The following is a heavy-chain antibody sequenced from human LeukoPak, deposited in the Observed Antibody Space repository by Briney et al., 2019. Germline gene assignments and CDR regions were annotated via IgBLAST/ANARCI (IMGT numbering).Heavy chain of an antibody. CDR2: IYTSGST. CDR1: GGSISSYY. V-gene: IGHV4-4*07. CDR3: AREYYYDSSGYYGPYYYYYYMDV. D-gene: IGHD3-22*01. J-gene: IGHJ6*03. Sequence: SETLSLTCTASGGSISSYYWSWIRQPAGKGLEWIGRIYTSGSTNYNPSLKSRVTMSVDTSKNQFSLKLSSVTAADTAVYYCAREYYYDSSGYYGPYYYYYYMDVWGKGTTVTVAS.